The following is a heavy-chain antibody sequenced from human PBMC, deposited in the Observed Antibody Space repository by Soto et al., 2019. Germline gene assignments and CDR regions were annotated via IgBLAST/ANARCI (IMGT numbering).Heavy chain of an antibody. CDR3: ARDHYYDSSGYYFDC. Sequence: QVQLVQSGAEVKKPGASVKVSCKASGYTFTTYGISWVRQAPGQGLGWMGWISPYNGNINYAQKVQGRVTMTTDTSTSTAYMELRSLRSDDTAVSYCARDHYYDSSGYYFDCWGQGTLVTVSS. J-gene: IGHJ4*02. D-gene: IGHD3-22*01. CDR1: GYTFTTYG. CDR2: ISPYNGNI. V-gene: IGHV1-18*01.